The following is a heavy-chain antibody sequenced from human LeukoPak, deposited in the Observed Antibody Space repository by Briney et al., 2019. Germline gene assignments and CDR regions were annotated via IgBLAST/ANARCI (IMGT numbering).Heavy chain of an antibody. CDR2: ISSSSSYI. D-gene: IGHD1-1*01. J-gene: IGHJ4*02. Sequence: KSGGSLRLSCAASGFTFSSYEMNWVRQAPGKGLEWVSSISSSSSYIYYADSVKGRFTISRDNAKNSLYPQMNSLRAEDTAVYYCAREWNDYYWGQGTLVTVSS. CDR1: GFTFSSYE. CDR3: AREWNDYY. V-gene: IGHV3-21*01.